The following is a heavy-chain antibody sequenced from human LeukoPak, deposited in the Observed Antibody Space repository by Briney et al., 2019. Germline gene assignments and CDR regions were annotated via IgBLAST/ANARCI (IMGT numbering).Heavy chain of an antibody. J-gene: IGHJ4*02. CDR2: IYTSGST. V-gene: IGHV4-4*07. CDR1: GGSISSYY. Sequence: SETLSLTCTVSGGSISSYYWSWTRQPAGKGLEWIGRIYTSGSTYYNPSLKSRVTISVDTSKNQFSLKLSSVTAADTAVYYCARTRYYYNSRSYGAPYYFDYWGQGTLVTVSS. D-gene: IGHD3-10*01. CDR3: ARTRYYYNSRSYGAPYYFDY.